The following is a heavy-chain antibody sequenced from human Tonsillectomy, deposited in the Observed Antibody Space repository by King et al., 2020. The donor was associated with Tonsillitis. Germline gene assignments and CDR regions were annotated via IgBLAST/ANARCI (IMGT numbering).Heavy chain of an antibody. D-gene: IGHD3-10*01. J-gene: IGHJ3*02. CDR2: IRSKAYGGTT. V-gene: IGHV3-49*03. CDR3: TRDESGGAFDI. Sequence: VQLVESGGGLVQPGRSLRLSCTASGFTFGDHAMSWFRQAPGKGLEWVAFIRSKAYGGTTEYAASVKGRFTISRDDSKSIAYLQMNTLKIEDTAVYYCTRDESGGAFDIWGQGTMVTVSS. CDR1: GFTFGDHA.